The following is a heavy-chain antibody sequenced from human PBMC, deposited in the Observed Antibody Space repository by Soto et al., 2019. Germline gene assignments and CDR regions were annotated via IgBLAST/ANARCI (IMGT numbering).Heavy chain of an antibody. J-gene: IGHJ4*02. Sequence: GGSLRLSCTASGFAFSTCGMNWVRQPPGKGLEWVSAIGNSGDNTYYADSVKGRFTISRDNSKNTLYLQMNSLRADDTAVYYCAKCSGGSCYNPCDFWGQGTLVTVSS. V-gene: IGHV3-23*01. CDR2: IGNSGDNT. D-gene: IGHD2-15*01. CDR1: GFAFSTCG. CDR3: AKCSGGSCYNPCDF.